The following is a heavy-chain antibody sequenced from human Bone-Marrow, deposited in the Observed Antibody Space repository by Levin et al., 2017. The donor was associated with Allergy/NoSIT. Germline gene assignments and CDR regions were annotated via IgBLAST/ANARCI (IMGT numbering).Heavy chain of an antibody. CDR2: ISGSGDSM. J-gene: IGHJ4*02. V-gene: IGHV3-23*01. CDR3: AKVPSSGWYFFDY. D-gene: IGHD6-19*01. Sequence: QTGGSLRLSCAASGFTSSSFAMTWVRQAPGKGLEWVSVISGSGDSMYYADSVKSWFTISRDNSKNTLYLQMNSLRAEDTAVYYCAKVPSSGWYFFDYWGQGTLVTVSS. CDR1: GFTSSSFA.